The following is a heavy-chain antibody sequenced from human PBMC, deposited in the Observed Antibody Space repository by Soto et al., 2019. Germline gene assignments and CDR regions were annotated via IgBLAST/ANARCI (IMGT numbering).Heavy chain of an antibody. Sequence: QIQLLQSGAEVKKPGASVKVTCKASGYTFRNFGISWVRQAPGQGLEWMGWISAYNANANYAQKFQGTLTMTADTSTSTAYMELRSLRSDDTVVYYCARENSYFDYWGQGTLVTVSS. CDR2: ISAYNANA. J-gene: IGHJ4*02. CDR3: ARENSYFDY. V-gene: IGHV1-18*01. CDR1: GYTFRNFG.